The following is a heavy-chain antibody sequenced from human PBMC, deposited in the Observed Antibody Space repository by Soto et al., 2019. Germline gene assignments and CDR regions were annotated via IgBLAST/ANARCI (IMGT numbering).Heavy chain of an antibody. CDR3: GRVVEGATRHTDFDS. J-gene: IGHJ5*01. CDR1: GVSIHNSHSF. V-gene: IGHV4-39*01. D-gene: IGHD2-15*01. Sequence: SETLSLTCAVSGVSIHNSHSFWGWIRQPPGKGLEFIWSMYYSGGANYNPSLKSRVTISLDTSKNQFSLTVNSVTAADTAIYYCGRVVEGATRHTDFDSWGQGTLVTVSS. CDR2: MYYSGGA.